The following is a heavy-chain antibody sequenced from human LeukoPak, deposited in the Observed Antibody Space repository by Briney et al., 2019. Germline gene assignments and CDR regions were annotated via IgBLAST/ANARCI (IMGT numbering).Heavy chain of an antibody. CDR3: ARTVTSFDY. CDR1: GGSISSYY. CDR2: IYYSGST. V-gene: IGHV4-59*01. J-gene: IGHJ4*02. D-gene: IGHD4-17*01. Sequence: SETLSLTCTVSGGSISSYYWSWIRQPPGKGLEWIGYIYYSGSTNYNPSLKSRVTISVDTSKDQFSLKLSSVTAADTAVYYCARTVTSFDYWGQGTLVTVSS.